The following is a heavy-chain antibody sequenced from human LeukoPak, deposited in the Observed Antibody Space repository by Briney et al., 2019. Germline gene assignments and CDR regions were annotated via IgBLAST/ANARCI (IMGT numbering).Heavy chain of an antibody. V-gene: IGHV4-59*11. CDR2: ISYIGST. CDR1: DDSFSSHY. Sequence: SETLSLTCAVSDDSFSSHYWTWIRQPPGKGLEWIGYISYIGSTNYNPSLKSRVTISIDTSRNQFSLRLSSVTAAGTAVYYCARDLVTVTKGFDIWGQGTMVSVSS. D-gene: IGHD4-17*01. J-gene: IGHJ3*02. CDR3: ARDLVTVTKGFDI.